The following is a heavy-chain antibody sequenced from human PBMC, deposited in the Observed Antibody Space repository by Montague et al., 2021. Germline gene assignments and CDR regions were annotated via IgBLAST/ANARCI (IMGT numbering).Heavy chain of an antibody. CDR2: IYYSGSAGGTT. CDR1: GGSISSFY. Sequence: SETLSLTCTVSGGSISSFYWSWIRQPPEKGLELIAYIYYSGSAGGTTNYNPSLKSRVTISVDSSKNQFSLNLRSVTAADTAVYFCARRLGIRAPFDYWGQGTLVTVSS. CDR3: ARRLGIRAPFDY. V-gene: IGHV4-59*08. D-gene: IGHD7-27*01. J-gene: IGHJ4*02.